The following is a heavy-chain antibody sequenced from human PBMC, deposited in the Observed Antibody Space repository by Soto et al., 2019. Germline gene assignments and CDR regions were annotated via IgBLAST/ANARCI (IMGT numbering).Heavy chain of an antibody. V-gene: IGHV6-1*01. D-gene: IGHD1-26*01. J-gene: IGHJ4*02. Sequence: PSQTLSLTCAISGDSVSSNTAAWNWIRQSPSRGLELLGRTYYRSKGYNDYAVSVKSRITINPDTSKNHFSLHLNSVTPEHTALYYCVRDVGFDFDYWALGTLVTVSS. CDR2: TYYRSKGYN. CDR3: VRDVGFDFDY. CDR1: GDSVSSNTAA.